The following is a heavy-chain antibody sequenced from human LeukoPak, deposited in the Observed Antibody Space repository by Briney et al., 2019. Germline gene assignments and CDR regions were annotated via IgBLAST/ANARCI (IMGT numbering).Heavy chain of an antibody. CDR2: INHSGST. D-gene: IGHD3-22*01. CDR1: GGSFSGYY. Sequence: SETLSLTCAVYGGSFSGYYWSWIRQPPGKGLEWIGEINHSGSTNYNPSLKSRVTLSVDTSKNQFSLKLSSVTAADTAVYYCARRYDSSGYYYVEASFDYWGQGTLVTVSS. V-gene: IGHV4-34*01. CDR3: ARRYDSSGYYYVEASFDY. J-gene: IGHJ4*02.